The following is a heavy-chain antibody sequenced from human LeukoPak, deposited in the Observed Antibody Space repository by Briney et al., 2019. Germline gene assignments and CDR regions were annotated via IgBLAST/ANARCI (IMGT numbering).Heavy chain of an antibody. CDR3: ARVGYSISWINPFDY. Sequence: GESLQISCKASGYRFTNYWIGWVRQLPGKGLEWMGIIYPGDSDTRYSPSFQGQVTISADKSISTAYLQWSSLKASDTALYYCARVGYSISWINPFDYWGQGTLVTVSS. D-gene: IGHD6-13*01. CDR2: IYPGDSDT. J-gene: IGHJ4*02. CDR1: GYRFTNYW. V-gene: IGHV5-51*01.